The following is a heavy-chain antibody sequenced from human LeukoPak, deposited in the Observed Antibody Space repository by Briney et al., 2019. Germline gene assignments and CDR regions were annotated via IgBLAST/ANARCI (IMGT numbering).Heavy chain of an antibody. CDR2: IYYSGST. J-gene: IGHJ5*02. CDR1: GGSISSYY. V-gene: IGHV4-59*01. CDR3: ARGGDYVSRNWFDP. D-gene: IGHD4-17*01. Sequence: PSEALSLTCTVSGGSISSYYWSWIRQPPGKGLEWIGYIYYSGSTNYNPSLKSRVTISVDTSKNQFSLKLSSVTAADTAVYYCARGGDYVSRNWFDPWGQGTLVTVSS.